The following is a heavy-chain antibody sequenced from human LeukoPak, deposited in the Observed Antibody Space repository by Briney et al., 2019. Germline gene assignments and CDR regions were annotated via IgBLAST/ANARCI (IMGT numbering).Heavy chain of an antibody. Sequence: GGSLRLSCAASGFTFSSYWMSRVRQAPGKGLEWVSAISGSGGSTYYADSVKGRSTISRDNSKNTLYLQMNSLRAEDTAVYYCAKTRASSWFRNAEYFQHWGQGTLVTVSS. CDR2: ISGSGGST. D-gene: IGHD6-13*01. J-gene: IGHJ1*01. V-gene: IGHV3-23*01. CDR1: GFTFSSYW. CDR3: AKTRASSWFRNAEYFQH.